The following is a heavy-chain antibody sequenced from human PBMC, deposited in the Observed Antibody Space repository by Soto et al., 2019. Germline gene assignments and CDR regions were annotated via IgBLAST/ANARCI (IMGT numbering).Heavy chain of an antibody. Sequence: QVNREQSGGEVRKPGASVKVSCKTSGYTFTDYGITWVRQAPGKGPEWMGWISCHNANTSHAQKFQDRVTLSTETSKKTVYLELRSLRADDTAVYYCARGPRYNSGWYRDWCDLWGQGTLVTVSS. CDR1: GYTFTDYG. V-gene: IGHV1-18*04. J-gene: IGHJ5*02. CDR2: ISCHNANT. D-gene: IGHD6-19*01. CDR3: ARGPRYNSGWYRDWCDL.